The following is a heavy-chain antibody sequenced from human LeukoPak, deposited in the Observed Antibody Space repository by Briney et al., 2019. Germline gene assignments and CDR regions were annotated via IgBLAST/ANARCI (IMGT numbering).Heavy chain of an antibody. V-gene: IGHV3-30*02. J-gene: IGHJ4*02. CDR1: GFSFRNYA. D-gene: IGHD3-10*01. CDR2: IRSDSSYK. Sequence: GGSLRLSCVASGFSFRNYAMHWVRQAPGKGLEWVTFIRSDSSYKNYADSVKGRFTISRDNSKSTLDLQMNSLRPEDTALYYCARGRGVSGNYYDYWGQGTLVTVSS. CDR3: ARGRGVSGNYYDY.